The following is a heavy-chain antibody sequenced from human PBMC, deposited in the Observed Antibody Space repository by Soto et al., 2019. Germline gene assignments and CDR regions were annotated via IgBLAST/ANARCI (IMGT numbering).Heavy chain of an antibody. V-gene: IGHV1-69*13. CDR3: ASRDGYNWTFDY. D-gene: IGHD5-12*01. J-gene: IGHJ4*02. CDR1: GGTFSSYA. Sequence: SVKVSCKASGGTFSSYAISWVRQAPGQGLEWMGGIIPIFGTANYAQKFQSRVTITADESTSTAYMELSSLRSEDTAVYYCASRDGYNWTFDYWGQGTLVTVSS. CDR2: IIPIFGTA.